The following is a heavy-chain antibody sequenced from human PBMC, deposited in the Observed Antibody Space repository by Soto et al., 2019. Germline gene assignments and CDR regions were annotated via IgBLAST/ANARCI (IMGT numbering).Heavy chain of an antibody. V-gene: IGHV3-43*01. D-gene: IGHD3-16*02. Sequence: EWVSLISWHGVSTYYADSVKGRFTISRDNSKNSLYLQMNSRRTEDTALDYFSSFIMRQRPTPSLYWCQGLL. J-gene: IGHJ4*02. CDR2: ISWHGVST. CDR3: SSFIMRQRPTPSLY.